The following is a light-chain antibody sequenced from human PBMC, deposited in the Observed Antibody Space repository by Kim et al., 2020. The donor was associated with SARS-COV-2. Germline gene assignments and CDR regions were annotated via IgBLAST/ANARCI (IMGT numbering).Light chain of an antibody. J-gene: IGLJ2*01. Sequence: NFMLTQPHSVSESPGKTVTISCTRISGSIDDNYVQWYQQRPGGVPTTVIYEDDQRPSGVSDRFSGSIDNSSNSASLTISGLRTEDEADYYCQSYNRDNVLFGGGTQLTVL. V-gene: IGLV6-57*04. CDR1: SGSIDDNY. CDR3: QSYNRDNVL. CDR2: EDD.